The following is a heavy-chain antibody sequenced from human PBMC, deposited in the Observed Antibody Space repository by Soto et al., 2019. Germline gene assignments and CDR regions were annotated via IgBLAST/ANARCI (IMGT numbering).Heavy chain of an antibody. CDR3: ARHRINRGSWYWVDP. J-gene: IGHJ5*02. D-gene: IGHD6-13*01. CDR1: GGSISSSDHY. V-gene: IGHV4-39*01. CDR2: IYYSGSI. Sequence: QLQLQESGPGLVKPSETLTLTCTVSGGSISSSDHYWAWIRQPPGKGLEWLATIYYSGSIYYSPSLKSRATISVDTSMNHIALHLTSVTAADTALYYCARHRINRGSWYWVDPWGQGTLVTVSS.